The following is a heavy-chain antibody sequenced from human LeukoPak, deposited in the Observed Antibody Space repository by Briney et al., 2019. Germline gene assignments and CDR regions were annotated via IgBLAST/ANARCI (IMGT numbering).Heavy chain of an antibody. D-gene: IGHD1-26*01. V-gene: IGHV3-30*18. J-gene: IGHJ4*02. CDR1: GFTFSSYG. Sequence: QPGGSLRLSCAGSGFTFSSYGMHWVRQAPGQGLEWVAVISYDGSNKYYADSVKGRFTISRDNSKNTLYLQMNSLRAEDTAVYYCAKDRGGGTYPIYFDYWGQGTLVTVSS. CDR3: AKDRGGGTYPIYFDY. CDR2: ISYDGSNK.